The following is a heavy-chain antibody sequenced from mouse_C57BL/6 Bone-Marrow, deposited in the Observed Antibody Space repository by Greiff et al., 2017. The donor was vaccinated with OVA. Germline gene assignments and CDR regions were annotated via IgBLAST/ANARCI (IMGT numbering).Heavy chain of an antibody. D-gene: IGHD2-5*01. CDR1: GYTFTSYW. CDR2: IYPSDSET. Sequence: QVQLQQPGAELVRPGSSVKLSCKASGYTFTSYWMDWVKQRPGQGLEWIGNIYPSDSETHYNQKFKDKATLTVDKSSSTAYMQLSSLTSEDSAVYYCARPSFYSNFDYWGRGTTLTVSS. V-gene: IGHV1-61*01. CDR3: ARPSFYSNFDY. J-gene: IGHJ2*01.